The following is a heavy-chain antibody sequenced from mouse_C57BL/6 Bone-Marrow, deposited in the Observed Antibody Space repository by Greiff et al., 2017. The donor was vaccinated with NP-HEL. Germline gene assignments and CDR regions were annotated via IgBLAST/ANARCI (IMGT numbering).Heavy chain of an antibody. CDR1: GYAFSSSW. CDR2: IYPGDGDT. V-gene: IGHV1-82*01. D-gene: IGHD4-1*01. CDR3: ARSWGVDY. Sequence: QVQLQQSGPELVKPGASVKISCKASGYAFSSSWMNWVKQRPGKGLEWIGRIYPGDGDTNYNGKFKGKATLTADKSSSTAYMQLSSLTSEDSAVCFCARSWGVDYWGQGTTLTVSS. J-gene: IGHJ2*01.